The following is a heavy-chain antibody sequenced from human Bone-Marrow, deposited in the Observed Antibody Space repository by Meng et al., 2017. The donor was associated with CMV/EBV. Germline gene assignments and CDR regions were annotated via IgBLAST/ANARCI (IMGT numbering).Heavy chain of an antibody. J-gene: IGHJ4*02. V-gene: IGHV3-48*04. CDR2: ITGSSSTI. CDR3: ATSWGTFDN. D-gene: IGHD3-16*01. Sequence: GESLKISCAASGFTFTTYSMNWVRQAPGEGLEWVSYITGSSSTINYADSVKGRFTISRDNAKNLLYLQLNSLRAEDTAVYYCATSWGTFDNWGQGTMVT. CDR1: GFTFTTYS.